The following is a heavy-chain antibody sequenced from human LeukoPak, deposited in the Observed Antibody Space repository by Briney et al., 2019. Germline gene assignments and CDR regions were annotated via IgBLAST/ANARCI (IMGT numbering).Heavy chain of an antibody. V-gene: IGHV4-30-4*08. D-gene: IGHD3-3*01. Sequence: SQTLSLTCTVSGGSISSGDYYWSWIRQPPGEGLEWIGYIYYSGSTYYNPSLKSRVTISVDTSKNQFSLKLSSVTAADTAVYYCARALGDYDFWSGTPTYDAFDIWGQGTMVTVSS. CDR3: ARALGDYDFWSGTPTYDAFDI. J-gene: IGHJ3*02. CDR1: GGSISSGDYY. CDR2: IYYSGST.